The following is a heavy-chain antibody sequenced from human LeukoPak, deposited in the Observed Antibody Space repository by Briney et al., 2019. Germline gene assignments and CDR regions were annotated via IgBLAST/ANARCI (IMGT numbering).Heavy chain of an antibody. CDR3: AKDPHVLRFLEWLSAFDY. V-gene: IGHV3-23*01. J-gene: IGHJ4*02. Sequence: GGPLRLSCAASGFTFSNYAMSWVRQAPGKGLEWVSAISGSGDSTYYADSVKGRFTISRDNSKNTLYLQMNSLRAEDTAVYYCAKDPHVLRFLEWLSAFDYWGQGTLVTVSS. CDR2: ISGSGDST. D-gene: IGHD3-3*01. CDR1: GFTFSNYA.